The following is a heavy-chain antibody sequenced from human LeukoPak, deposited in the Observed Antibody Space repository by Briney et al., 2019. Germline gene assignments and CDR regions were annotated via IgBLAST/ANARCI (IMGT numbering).Heavy chain of an antibody. V-gene: IGHV4-39*07. CDR1: GGSINSGSYY. CDR3: ARNPGRGYWYFDL. CDR2: IYYTGKT. J-gene: IGHJ2*01. Sequence: SETLSLTCTVSGGSINSGSYYWGWLRQPPGKGLEWIVSIYYTGKTYYNPSLKSRVTMSVDTSKNQFSPKVSSVTDADTAVYYCARNPGRGYWYFDLWGRGTLVTVSS.